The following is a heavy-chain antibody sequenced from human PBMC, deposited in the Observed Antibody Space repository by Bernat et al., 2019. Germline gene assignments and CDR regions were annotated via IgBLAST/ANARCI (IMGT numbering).Heavy chain of an antibody. D-gene: IGHD6-6*01. CDR3: AKDTAEGAEVAARLFDY. CDR1: GFTFDDYA. CDR2: ISGDGGST. V-gene: IGHV3-43*02. Sequence: EVQLVESGGGVVQPGGSLRLSCAASGFTFDDYAMHWVRQAPGKGLEWVSLISGDGGSTYYADSVKGRFTISRDNSKNSLYLQMNSLRTEDTALYYCAKDTAEGAEVAARLFDYWAQGTLVTVSS. J-gene: IGHJ4*02.